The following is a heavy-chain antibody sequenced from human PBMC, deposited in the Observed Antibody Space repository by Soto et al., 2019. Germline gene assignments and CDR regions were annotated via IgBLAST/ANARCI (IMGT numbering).Heavy chain of an antibody. CDR2: IFTSGST. J-gene: IGHJ4*02. CDR3: ARVGSREYSYGYADY. CDR1: GGSINSGAYY. V-gene: IGHV4-31*03. Sequence: SETLSLTCTVSGGSINSGAYYWSWIRQHPGKGLEWIGYIFTSGSTYYNPSLKSRVTISVDTSKNHFSLKLRSVTAADTAVYYCARVGSREYSYGYADYWGQGTLVTVSS. D-gene: IGHD5-18*01.